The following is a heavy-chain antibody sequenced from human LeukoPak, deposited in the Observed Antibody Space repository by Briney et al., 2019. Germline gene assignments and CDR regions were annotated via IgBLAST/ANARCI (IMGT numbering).Heavy chain of an antibody. CDR2: IIPILGTA. Sequence: ASVNVSCKASGYTFTGYYMHWVRQAPGQGLEWMGGIIPILGTANYAQKFQGRVTITADESTSTAYMELSSLRSEDTAVYYCARGSGAAARGQYYYYYYYMDVWGKGTTVTVSS. V-gene: IGHV1-69*13. J-gene: IGHJ6*03. CDR3: ARGSGAAARGQYYYYYYYMDV. D-gene: IGHD6-13*01. CDR1: GYTFTGYY.